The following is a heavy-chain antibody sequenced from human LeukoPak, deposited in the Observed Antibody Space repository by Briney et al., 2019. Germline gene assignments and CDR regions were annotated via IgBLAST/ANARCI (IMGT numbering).Heavy chain of an antibody. CDR1: GFTFSSYS. Sequence: PGGSLRLSCAASGFTFSSYSMNWVRQAPGKGLEWVSSISSSSSYIYYADSVKGRFTISRDNAKNSLYLQMNSLRAEDTAVYYCARTGAGSGSYHHTYYEYYFDYWGQGTLVTVSS. V-gene: IGHV3-21*01. CDR3: ARTGAGSGSYHHTYYEYYFDY. J-gene: IGHJ4*02. D-gene: IGHD3-10*01. CDR2: ISSSSSYI.